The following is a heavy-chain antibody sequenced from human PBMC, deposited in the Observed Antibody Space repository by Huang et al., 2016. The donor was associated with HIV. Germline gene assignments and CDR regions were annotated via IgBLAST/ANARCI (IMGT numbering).Heavy chain of an antibody. Sequence: EVQLLESGGALVRPGGSLRLSCGASGFTVRSSAMSWVRQAPGKGLEWVATICGSGGSTLCAKSVKGRFTISRDKSKKTLYLQVNSLRAEDTAVYYCAKKVNHPLRPDEYNLFDYWGQGTLVTVSS. CDR3: AKKVNHPLRPDEYNLFDY. D-gene: IGHD1-1*01. CDR2: ICGSGGST. CDR1: GFTVRSSA. J-gene: IGHJ4*02. V-gene: IGHV3-23*01.